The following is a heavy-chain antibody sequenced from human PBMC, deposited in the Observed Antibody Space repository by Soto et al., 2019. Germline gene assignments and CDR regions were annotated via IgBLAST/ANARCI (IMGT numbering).Heavy chain of an antibody. J-gene: IGHJ4*02. D-gene: IGHD2-15*01. V-gene: IGHV3-23*01. CDR2: LSCSGGGT. CDR3: ATLRRARLLAX. CDR1: GFTFSNYD. Sequence: GGSLRLSCAASGFTFSNYDLHWVRQAPGKGLEWVSFLSCSGGGTYYADSVKGRFTISRDNSKNTLSLQMNSLSAEDTAVYYWATLRRARLLAXWGQGTLVTVSX.